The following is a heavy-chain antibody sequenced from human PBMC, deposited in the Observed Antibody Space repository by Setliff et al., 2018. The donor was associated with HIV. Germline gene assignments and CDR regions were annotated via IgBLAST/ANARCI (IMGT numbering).Heavy chain of an antibody. CDR2: ITAGGTT. J-gene: IGHJ4*02. V-gene: IGHV3-23*01. CDR1: GFTFSSYA. Sequence: GGSLRLSCAASGFTFSSYAMSWVRQAPGKGLEWVSIITAGGTTYYADSVKGRFTISRDNSKSTLYLQMNSLRAEDTAVYYCARHDVVRGAIDNWGQGTLVTVSS. D-gene: IGHD3-10*01. CDR3: ARHDVVRGAIDN.